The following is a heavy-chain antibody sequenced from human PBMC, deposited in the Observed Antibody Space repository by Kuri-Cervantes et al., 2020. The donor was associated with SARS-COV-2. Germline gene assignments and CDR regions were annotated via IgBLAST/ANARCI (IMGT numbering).Heavy chain of an antibody. Sequence: SETLSLTCTVSGGSTSSSSYYWGWIRQPPGKGLEWIGSIYYSGSTYYNPSLKSRVTISVDTSKNQFSLKLSSVTAADTAVYYCARGVPVRGSIPVGAGTFDYWGQGTLVTVSS. D-gene: IGHD3-16*01. J-gene: IGHJ4*02. CDR2: IYYSGST. CDR3: ARGVPVRGSIPVGAGTFDY. CDR1: GGSTSSSSYY. V-gene: IGHV4-39*07.